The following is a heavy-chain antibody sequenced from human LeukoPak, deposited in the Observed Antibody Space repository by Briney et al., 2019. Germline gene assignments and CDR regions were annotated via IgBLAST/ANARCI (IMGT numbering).Heavy chain of an antibody. CDR3: ARGNSGYDQFDY. CDR2: IYYSGST. J-gene: IGHJ4*02. CDR1: GGSISSYY. V-gene: IGHV4-59*01. D-gene: IGHD5-12*01. Sequence: SETLSLTCTVSGGSISSYYWSWIRQPPGKGLGLIGYIYYSGSTNYNPSLKSRVTISVDTSKNQFPLTLSSVTAADTAVYYCARGNSGYDQFDYWGQGTLVTVSS.